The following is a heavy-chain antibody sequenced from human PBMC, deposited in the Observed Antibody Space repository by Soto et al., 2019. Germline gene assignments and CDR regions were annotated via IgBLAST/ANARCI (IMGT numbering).Heavy chain of an antibody. CDR3: ASAYYGDFLFDD. CDR2: IYYSGST. D-gene: IGHD4-17*01. CDR1: GGSISSSSYY. J-gene: IGHJ4*02. Sequence: PSETLSLTCTVSGGSISSSSYYWGWIRQPPGKGLEWIGSIYYSGSTYYNPSLKSRVTISVDTSKNQFSLKLSSVTAADTAVYYCASAYYGDFLFDDWGQGTRVTVAS. V-gene: IGHV4-39*01.